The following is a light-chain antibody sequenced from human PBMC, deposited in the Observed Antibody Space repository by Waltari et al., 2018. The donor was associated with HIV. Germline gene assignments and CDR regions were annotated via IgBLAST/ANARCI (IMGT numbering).Light chain of an antibody. Sequence: QSVLTQPPSVSGAPGQKVTISCTGSTSNIGADYDVHWYQQLPGRAPKVLICGNNKRPSGRPDRFSGSKSGTSASLAITGLQSDDEADYYCHSYDSGLGALFGGGTKVTVL. V-gene: IGLV1-40*01. CDR2: GNN. J-gene: IGLJ3*02. CDR3: HSYDSGLGAL. CDR1: TSNIGADYD.